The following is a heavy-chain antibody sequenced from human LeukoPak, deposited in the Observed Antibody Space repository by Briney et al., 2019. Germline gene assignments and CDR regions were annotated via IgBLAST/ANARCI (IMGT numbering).Heavy chain of an antibody. D-gene: IGHD1-26*01. J-gene: IGHJ4*02. CDR2: IYYSGST. V-gene: IGHV4-59*05. Sequence: SETLSLTCTVSGGSISSYYWSWIRQPPGKGLEWIGSIYYSGSTYYNPSLKSRVTISVDTSKNQFSLKLSSVTAADTAVYYCARLGRGGGYFDYWGQGTLVTVSS. CDR3: ARLGRGGGYFDY. CDR1: GGSISSYY.